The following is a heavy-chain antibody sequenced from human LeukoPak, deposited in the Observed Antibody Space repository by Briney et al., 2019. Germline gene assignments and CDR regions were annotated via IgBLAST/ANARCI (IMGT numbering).Heavy chain of an antibody. CDR2: TYYRSKWYN. D-gene: IGHD3-10*01. Sequence: SQTLSLTCAISGDSVSSNSAAWNWIRQSPSRGLEWLGRTYYRSKWYNDYAVSVKSRITINPDTSKNQFSLQLNSVTPEDTAVYYCARVPTASFGYYYYMDVWGKGTTVTISS. V-gene: IGHV6-1*01. J-gene: IGHJ6*03. CDR1: GDSVSSNSAA. CDR3: ARVPTASFGYYYYMDV.